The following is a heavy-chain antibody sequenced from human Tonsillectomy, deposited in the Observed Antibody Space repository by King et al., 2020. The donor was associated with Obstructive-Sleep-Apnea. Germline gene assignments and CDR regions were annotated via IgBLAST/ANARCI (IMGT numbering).Heavy chain of an antibody. CDR3: AKDSSGWSLYYFDY. D-gene: IGHD6-19*01. J-gene: IGHJ4*02. CDR1: GFTFDDYA. V-gene: IGHV3-9*01. Sequence: VQLVESGGGLVQPGRSLRLSCAASGFTFDDYAMHWVRQAPGKGLEWVSGISWNSGSIGYADSVKGRFTISRDNAKNSLYLQMNSLRAEDTALYYCAKDSSGWSLYYFDYWGQGTLVTVSS. CDR2: ISWNSGSI.